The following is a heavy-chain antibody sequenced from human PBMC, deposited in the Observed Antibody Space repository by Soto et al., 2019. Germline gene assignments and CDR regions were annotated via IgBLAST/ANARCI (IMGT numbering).Heavy chain of an antibody. V-gene: IGHV1-69*06. CDR3: ARGYSSSWYLWFDP. CDR2: IIPIFGTA. D-gene: IGHD6-13*01. CDR1: GGTFSSYA. Sequence: SVKVSCKASGGTFSSYAISWVRQAPGQGLEWMGGIIPIFGTANYAQKFQGRVTITADKSTSTAYMELSTLRSEDTAVYYCARGYSSSWYLWFDPWGQGTLVTVSS. J-gene: IGHJ5*02.